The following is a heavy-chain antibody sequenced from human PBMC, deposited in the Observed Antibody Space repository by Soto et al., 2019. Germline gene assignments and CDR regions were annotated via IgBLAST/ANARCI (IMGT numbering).Heavy chain of an antibody. Sequence: GVLRLSCAASGFTFSSYAMSWVRQAPGKGLEWVSAISGSGGSTYYADSVKGRFTISRDNSKNTLYLQMNSLRAEDTAVYYCAKASAGYCSGGSCLGLDNPFDYWGQGTLVTVSS. J-gene: IGHJ4*02. V-gene: IGHV3-23*01. CDR3: AKASAGYCSGGSCLGLDNPFDY. D-gene: IGHD2-15*01. CDR2: ISGSGGST. CDR1: GFTFSSYA.